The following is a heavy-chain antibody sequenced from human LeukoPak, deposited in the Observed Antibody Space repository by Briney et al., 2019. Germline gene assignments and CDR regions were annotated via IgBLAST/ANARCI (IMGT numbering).Heavy chain of an antibody. CDR1: GFTFSSYW. V-gene: IGHV3-7*01. CDR2: IKQDGSEK. CDR3: ARDRYFAC. J-gene: IGHJ4*02. Sequence: GGSLRLSCVASGFTFSSYWVSWVRQAPGKGLEWVANIKQDGSEKYYVSSVKGRFTISRDNAKNSLYLQMNSLRAEDTAVYYCARDRYFACWGQGTLVTVSS.